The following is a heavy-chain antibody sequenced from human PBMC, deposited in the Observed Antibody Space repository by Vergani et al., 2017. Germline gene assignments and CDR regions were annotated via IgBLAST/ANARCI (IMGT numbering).Heavy chain of an antibody. CDR1: GFSFSTYS. J-gene: IGHJ4*02. CDR3: ARGLWRSSSWYYFDY. Sequence: DVQLVEHGGGLVKPGGSLRLSCAASGFSFSTYSMNWVRQAPGKGLEWVSCISSSSTYTYYADSVKGRFTISRDNARNSLYLQMNSLRAEDTAVYYCARGLWRSSSWYYFDYWGQGTLVTVSS. D-gene: IGHD6-13*01. V-gene: IGHV3-21*01. CDR2: ISSSSTYT.